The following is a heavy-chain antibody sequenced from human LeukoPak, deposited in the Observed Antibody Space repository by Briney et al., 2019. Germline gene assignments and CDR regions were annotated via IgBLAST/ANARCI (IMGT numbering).Heavy chain of an antibody. CDR1: GGSISSYY. Sequence: SETLSLTCTVSGGSISSYYWSWIRQPPGKGLEWIGYIHYSGSTNYNPSLKSRVTISVDTSKNQFSLKLSSVTAADTAVYYCARGIKVTTDRWFDPWGQGTLVTVSS. V-gene: IGHV4-59*08. J-gene: IGHJ5*02. CDR2: IHYSGST. D-gene: IGHD4-11*01. CDR3: ARGIKVTTDRWFDP.